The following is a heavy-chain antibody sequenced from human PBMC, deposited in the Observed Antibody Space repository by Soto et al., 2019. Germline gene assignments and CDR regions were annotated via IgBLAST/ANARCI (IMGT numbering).Heavy chain of an antibody. Sequence: QVHLVQSGAEVKKPGASVKVSCKASGDTFTNYFLHWVRQAPGQGLEWVGIIHPKDGRTSYAQRFQGRVTMTRDASTKSVFLELISLRSEDTAMYYCARALTEFDFWGPGTLITVS. CDR1: GDTFTNYF. V-gene: IGHV1-46*01. J-gene: IGHJ4*02. CDR3: ARALTEFDF. CDR2: IHPKDGRT.